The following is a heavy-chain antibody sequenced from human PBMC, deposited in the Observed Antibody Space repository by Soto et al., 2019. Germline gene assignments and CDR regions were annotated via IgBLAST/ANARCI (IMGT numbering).Heavy chain of an antibody. J-gene: IGHJ5*02. Sequence: HPGGSLRLSCAASGFTFSSYAMHWVRQAPGKGLEWVAVISYDGSNKYYADSVKGRFTISRDNSKNTLYLQMNSLRAEDTAVYYCARDRRIAARHPPGGFDPWGQGTLVTVSS. D-gene: IGHD6-6*01. V-gene: IGHV3-30-3*01. CDR1: GFTFSSYA. CDR3: ARDRRIAARHPPGGFDP. CDR2: ISYDGSNK.